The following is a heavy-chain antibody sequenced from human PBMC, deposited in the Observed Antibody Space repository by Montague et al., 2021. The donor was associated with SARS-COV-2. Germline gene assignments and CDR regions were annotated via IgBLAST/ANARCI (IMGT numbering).Heavy chain of an antibody. CDR2: TYYRSIRKS. V-gene: IGHV6-1*01. CDR3: VRGIEAAGSYDY. J-gene: IGHJ4*02. Sequence: CAISGDSVAKHRGRSEGHTQSPSRAIECLGRTYYRSIRKSDYARSVKSRIAINPDTSKNQFSLQLSSVTPEDTALYYCVRGIEAAGSYDYWGQGTLVTVSS. CDR1: GDSVAKHRGR. D-gene: IGHD6-13*01.